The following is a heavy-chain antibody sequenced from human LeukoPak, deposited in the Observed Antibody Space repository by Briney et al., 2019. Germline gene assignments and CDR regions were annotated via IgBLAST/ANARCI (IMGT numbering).Heavy chain of an antibody. V-gene: IGHV3-21*01. J-gene: IGHJ3*02. D-gene: IGHD1-26*01. CDR3: ARATYSGSRRAAFDI. CDR1: GFTFSSYS. CDR2: ISTSSSYI. Sequence: GGSLRLSCAASGFTFSSYSMNWVRQAPGKGLEWVSSISTSSSYIYYADSVKGRFTISRDNSKNTLYLQMNSLRAEDTAVYYCARATYSGSRRAAFDIWGQGTMVTVSS.